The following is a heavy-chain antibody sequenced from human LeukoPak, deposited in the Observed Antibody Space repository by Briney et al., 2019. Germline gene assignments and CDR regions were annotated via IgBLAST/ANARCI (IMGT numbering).Heavy chain of an antibody. CDR2: ITWDGGGA. Sequence: PGWCLRLSCAASGFTFNDYTMHWVRPAPGKGLAWVSLITWDGGGASYADSVKGRFTISRDNSKNSLYLQMSSLRTEDTALYYCAKDVGKGNDFFECWGQGTLVTVSS. J-gene: IGHJ4*02. CDR1: GFTFNDYT. CDR3: AKDVGKGNDFFEC. D-gene: IGHD2-21*02. V-gene: IGHV3-43*01.